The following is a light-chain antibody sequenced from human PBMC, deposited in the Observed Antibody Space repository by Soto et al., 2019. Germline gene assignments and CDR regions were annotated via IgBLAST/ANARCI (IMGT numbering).Light chain of an antibody. Sequence: QSVLTQPPSASGTPGQKVFISCSGSSSNIGGTNYAYWYQQLPGAAPKLLMHSNNLRPSGVPDRISGSKFGTAASLAISGRRSEDEAVYYCASWDDRLGAVIFGGGTKLTVL. CDR1: SSNIGGTNY. CDR3: ASWDDRLGAVI. CDR2: SNN. V-gene: IGLV1-47*02. J-gene: IGLJ2*01.